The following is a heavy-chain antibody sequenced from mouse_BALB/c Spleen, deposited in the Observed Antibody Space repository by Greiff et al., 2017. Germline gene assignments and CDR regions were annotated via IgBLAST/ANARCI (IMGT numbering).Heavy chain of an antibody. V-gene: IGHV1-4*01. CDR1: GYTFTSYT. Sequence: QVQLKESGAELARPGASVKMSCKASGYTFTSYTMHWVKQRPGQGLEWIGYINPSSGYTNYNQKFKDKATLTADKSSSTAYMQLSSLTSEDSAVYYCARDDYASMDYWGQGTSVTVSS. D-gene: IGHD2-4*01. CDR2: INPSSGYT. CDR3: ARDDYASMDY. J-gene: IGHJ4*01.